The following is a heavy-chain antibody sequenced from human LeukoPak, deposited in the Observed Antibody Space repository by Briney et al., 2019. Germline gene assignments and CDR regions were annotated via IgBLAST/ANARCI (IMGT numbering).Heavy chain of an antibody. V-gene: IGHV3-30*02. CDR3: AKALGPGPDYDFWSGYVY. J-gene: IGHJ4*02. D-gene: IGHD3-3*01. Sequence: PVGALRLSCAASGFTFISDVMHCVRPAPGEGLEWGAFILDDGSNTYYADSLKGRCTISRDNSKNTLYLQMNNLRAEDTPVYYCAKALGPGPDYDFWSGYVYWGQGTLVTVSS. CDR1: GFTFISDV. CDR2: ILDDGSNT.